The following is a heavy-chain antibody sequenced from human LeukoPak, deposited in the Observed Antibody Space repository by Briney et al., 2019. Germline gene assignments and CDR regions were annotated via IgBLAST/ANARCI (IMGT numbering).Heavy chain of an antibody. J-gene: IGHJ6*02. CDR3: ARGQYSSSWYSDYYYYYGMDV. V-gene: IGHV3-64*01. D-gene: IGHD6-13*01. Sequence: GGSLRLSCAASGFTFSSYAMHWVRQAPGKGLEYVSAISSNGGSTYYANSVKGRFTISRDNSKNTLYLQMGSLRAEDMAVYYCARGQYSSSWYSDYYYYYGMDVWGQGTTVTVSS. CDR1: GFTFSSYA. CDR2: ISSNGGST.